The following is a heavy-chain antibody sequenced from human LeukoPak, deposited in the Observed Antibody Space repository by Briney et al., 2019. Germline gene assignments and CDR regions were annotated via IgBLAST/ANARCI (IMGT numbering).Heavy chain of an antibody. V-gene: IGHV3-23*01. Sequence: GGSLRLSCAASGFTFSTYDMSWVRQAPGKGLEWVSAISVTGGTTYYADSVKGRFTISRDNSKNTLYLQMNSLRAEDTAVYYCAKGQQLVGYWGQEPWSPSPQ. CDR2: ISVTGGTT. J-gene: IGHJ4*01. CDR3: AKGQQLVGY. D-gene: IGHD6-13*01. CDR1: GFTFSTYD.